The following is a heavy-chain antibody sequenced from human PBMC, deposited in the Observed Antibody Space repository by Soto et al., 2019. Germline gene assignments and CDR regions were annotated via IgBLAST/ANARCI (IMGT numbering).Heavy chain of an antibody. D-gene: IGHD4-17*01. CDR1: GFTFSDYI. CDR3: ASRGVNDYSDYSAPWPMDV. V-gene: IGHV3-21*01. Sequence: EVQLVESGGGLVKPGGSLRLSCAASGFTFSDYIINWVRQAPGKGLEWVSSISSSSSYIYYGNSMKGRFTISRDNAKNSVFLQMNSLRAEDTAVYYCASRGVNDYSDYSAPWPMDVWGQGTTVTVSS. J-gene: IGHJ6*02. CDR2: ISSSSSYI.